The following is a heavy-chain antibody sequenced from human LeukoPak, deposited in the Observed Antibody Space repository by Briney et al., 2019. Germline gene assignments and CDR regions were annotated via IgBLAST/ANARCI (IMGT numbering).Heavy chain of an antibody. D-gene: IGHD3-22*01. Sequence: PGGSLRPSCAASGFTFSSYAMSWVRQAPGKGLEWVSAISGSGGSTYYADSVKGRFTISRDNSKNTLYLQMNSLRAEDTAVYYCAKGPTTYYYDSSGYYFLADWGQGTLVTVSS. CDR2: ISGSGGST. CDR3: AKGPTTYYYDSSGYYFLAD. CDR1: GFTFSSYA. V-gene: IGHV3-23*01. J-gene: IGHJ4*02.